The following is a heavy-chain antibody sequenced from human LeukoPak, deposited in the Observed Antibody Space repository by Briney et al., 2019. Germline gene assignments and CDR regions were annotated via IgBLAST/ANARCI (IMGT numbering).Heavy chain of an antibody. V-gene: IGHV3-7*01. CDR3: ARDSNHYYYDSSGLDY. CDR1: GFTFSSYW. J-gene: IGHJ4*02. D-gene: IGHD3-22*01. CDR2: IKQDGSEK. Sequence: GGSLRLSCAASGFTFSSYWMSWVRQAPGKGLEWVANIKQDGSEKYYADSVKGRFTISRDNAKNSLYLQMNSLRAEDTAVYCCARDSNHYYYDSSGLDYWGQGTLVTVSS.